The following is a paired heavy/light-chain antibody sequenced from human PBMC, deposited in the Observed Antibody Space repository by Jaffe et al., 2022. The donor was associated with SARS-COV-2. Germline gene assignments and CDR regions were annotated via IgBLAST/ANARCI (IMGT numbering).Light chain of an antibody. CDR1: QSISSW. V-gene: IGKV1-5*03. Sequence: DIQMTQSPSTLSASVGDRVTITCRASQSISSWLAWYQQKPGKAPKLLIYKASSLESGVPSRFSGSGSGTEFTLTISSLQPDDFATYYCQQYNSLFGPGTKVDIK. CDR3: QQYNSL. CDR2: KAS. J-gene: IGKJ3*01.
Heavy chain of an antibody. V-gene: IGHV3-66*02. Sequence: EVQLVESGGGLVQPGGSLRLSCAASGFTVSSNYMSWVRQAPGKGLEWVSVIYSGGSTYYADSVKGRFTISRDNSKNTLYLQMNSLRAEDTAVYYCARDSRGTVTTPEYYYYGMDVWGQGTTVTVSS. J-gene: IGHJ6*02. CDR2: IYSGGST. D-gene: IGHD4-17*01. CDR1: GFTVSSNY. CDR3: ARDSRGTVTTPEYYYYGMDV.